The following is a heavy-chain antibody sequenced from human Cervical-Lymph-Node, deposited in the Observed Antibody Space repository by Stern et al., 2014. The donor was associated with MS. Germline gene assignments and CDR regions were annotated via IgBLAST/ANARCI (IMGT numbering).Heavy chain of an antibody. D-gene: IGHD2-15*01. CDR2: ISSSSDYI. Sequence: EVQLVESGGGLVKPGESLRLSCAASGFTFSFYSMSWVRQAPGQGLEGVSSISSSSDYIYYADSVKGRFIISRDNAKNLLFLQMNTLRAEDTAVYYCASRVVATTFDYWGQGILVTVSS. CDR1: GFTFSFYS. CDR3: ASRVVATTFDY. J-gene: IGHJ4*02. V-gene: IGHV3-21*01.